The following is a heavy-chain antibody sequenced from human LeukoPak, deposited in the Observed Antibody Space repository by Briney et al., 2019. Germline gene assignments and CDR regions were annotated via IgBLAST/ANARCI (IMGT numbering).Heavy chain of an antibody. Sequence: GGSLRLSCAASGFTFNRNAISWVRQAPGKGLEWVSTVGGSGDKTFYADSVKGRFTISRDNSKNMVHLQMNSLTGEDTALYYCVRRGDASSGWGNHDFWGQGALVTVSS. CDR3: VRRGDASSGWGNHDF. CDR2: VGGSGDKT. J-gene: IGHJ4*02. CDR1: GFTFNRNA. V-gene: IGHV3-23*01. D-gene: IGHD6-19*01.